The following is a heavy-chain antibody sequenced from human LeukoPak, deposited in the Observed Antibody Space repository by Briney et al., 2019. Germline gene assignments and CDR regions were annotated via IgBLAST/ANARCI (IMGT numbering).Heavy chain of an antibody. V-gene: IGHV4-59*01. J-gene: IGHJ4*02. CDR1: GGSISSYY. Sequence: PSETLSLTCTVSGGSISSYYWSLIRRPPGKGLEWIGYIYYSGSTNYNPSLKSRVTISVDTSKNQFSLKLSSVTAADTAVYYCARDRASGYFDYWGQGTLVTVSS. CDR3: ARDRASGYFDY. D-gene: IGHD3-10*01. CDR2: IYYSGST.